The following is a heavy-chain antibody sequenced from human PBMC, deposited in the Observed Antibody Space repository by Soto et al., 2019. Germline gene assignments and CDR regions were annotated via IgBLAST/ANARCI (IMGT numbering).Heavy chain of an antibody. CDR3: VKDMQSGAEYYKNSNRYYSHYFDY. Sequence: EVQLVESGGYLVQPVMSLRLSCTASGFIFDDFAMHWVRQVPGKGPEWVSGTSYNGGNIGYAESVKGRFTISRDNARNSLYLQMNTLTAEDTALYYCVKDMQSGAEYYKNSNRYYSHYFDYWGQGALVTVSS. J-gene: IGHJ4*02. V-gene: IGHV3-9*01. CDR2: TSYNGGNI. CDR1: GFIFDDFA. D-gene: IGHD3-22*01.